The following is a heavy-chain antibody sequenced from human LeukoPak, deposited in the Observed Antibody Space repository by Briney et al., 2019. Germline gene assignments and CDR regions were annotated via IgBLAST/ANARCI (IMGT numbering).Heavy chain of an antibody. D-gene: IGHD2-2*01. V-gene: IGHV3-48*01. CDR3: ARDTKYAFDN. CDR2: IGISSGNT. Sequence: GGSLRLSCAASGFSFSTNPMSWVRQAPGKGLEWISYIGISSGNTKYADSVKGRFTISGDKAKNSVYLQMNSLRVEDTAVYYCARDTKYAFDNWGQGTLVTVSS. J-gene: IGHJ4*02. CDR1: GFSFSTNP.